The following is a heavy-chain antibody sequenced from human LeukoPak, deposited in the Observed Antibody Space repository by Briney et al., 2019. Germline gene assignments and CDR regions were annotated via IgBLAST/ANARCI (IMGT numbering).Heavy chain of an antibody. CDR2: IHTNGNT. CDR3: ASSRTAASPNWFDP. Sequence: PGGSLRLSCAASGLTVSSNYMTWVRQAPGKGLEWVSIIHTNGNTYYADSVEGRFTISRDNSKNTLYLQMNSLRTEDTAVYYCASSRTAASPNWFDPWGQGTLVTVSS. D-gene: IGHD6-13*01. J-gene: IGHJ5*02. CDR1: GLTVSSNY. V-gene: IGHV3-53*01.